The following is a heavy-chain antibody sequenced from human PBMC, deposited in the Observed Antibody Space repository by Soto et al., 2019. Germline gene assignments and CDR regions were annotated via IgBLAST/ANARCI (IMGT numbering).Heavy chain of an antibody. J-gene: IGHJ4*02. CDR2: INPSGGST. V-gene: IGHV1-46*03. CDR3: ARVRVGPTESYDS. CDR1: GYSFINYY. Sequence: ASVKVSCKASGYSFINYYMHWVRRAPGQGLEWMGIINPSGGSTNYAQKLQGRVTMTRDTSTSTVYMELSNLTYGDTAVYYCARVRVGPTESYDSWGQGTLVTVSS. D-gene: IGHD1-26*01.